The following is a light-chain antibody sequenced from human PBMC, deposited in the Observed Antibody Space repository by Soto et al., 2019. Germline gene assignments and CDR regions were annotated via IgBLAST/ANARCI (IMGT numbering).Light chain of an antibody. V-gene: IGLV2-11*01. CDR2: DVS. CDR3: SSYAGTYTLGV. CDR1: NSDVGGYNY. J-gene: IGLJ3*02. Sequence: QSVLTQPRSVSGSPGQSVTISCTGINSDVGGYNYVSWYQHHPGKAPKLMIYDVSERPSGVPDRFSGARSGNTASLTISGLQADDEADYYCSSYAGTYTLGVFGGGTKLTVL.